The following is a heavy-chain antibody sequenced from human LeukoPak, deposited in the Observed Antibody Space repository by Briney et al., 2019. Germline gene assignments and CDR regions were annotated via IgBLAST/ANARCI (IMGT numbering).Heavy chain of an antibody. Sequence: PGGSLRLSCAASGFTFSSYWMTWVRQAPGKGLEWVANIRQDGSEKNYVDSVKGRFTISRDNANNLLFLQMNNLRAEDTAMYYCARTPTSGFYSGVFDYWGPGTLVTVSS. D-gene: IGHD1-26*01. CDR1: GFTFSSYW. J-gene: IGHJ4*02. CDR2: IRQDGSEK. V-gene: IGHV3-7*03. CDR3: ARTPTSGFYSGVFDY.